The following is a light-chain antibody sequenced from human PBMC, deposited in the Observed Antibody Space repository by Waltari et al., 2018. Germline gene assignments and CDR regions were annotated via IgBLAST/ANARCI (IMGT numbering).Light chain of an antibody. CDR2: KAS. J-gene: IGKJ1*01. CDR3: QQYNSYSPT. Sequence: DIQMTQSPSTLSASVGDRVTITSGASQRISSWLAWYQQKPGKAPKLLIYKASSLESGVPSRFRGSGSGTEFTLPISSLQPDDFATYYCQQYNSYSPTFGQGTKVEIK. CDR1: QRISSW. V-gene: IGKV1-5*03.